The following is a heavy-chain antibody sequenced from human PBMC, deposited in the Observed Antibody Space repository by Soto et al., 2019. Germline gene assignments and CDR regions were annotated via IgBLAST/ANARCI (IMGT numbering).Heavy chain of an antibody. D-gene: IGHD3-9*01. CDR3: ARGRVYYDILTGYYYSDWFDP. CDR1: GGSFSGYY. V-gene: IGHV4-34*01. CDR2: INHSGST. J-gene: IGHJ5*02. Sequence: PSETLSLTCAVYGGSFSGYYWSWIRQPPGKGLEWIGEINHSGSTNYNPSLKSRVTISVDTSKNHFSLKLSSVTAADTALYYCARGRVYYDILTGYYYSDWFDPWGQGTLVTVSS.